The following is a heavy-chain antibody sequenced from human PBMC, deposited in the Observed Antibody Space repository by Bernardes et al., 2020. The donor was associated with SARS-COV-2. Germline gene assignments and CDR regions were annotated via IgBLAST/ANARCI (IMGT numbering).Heavy chain of an antibody. V-gene: IGHV3-7*01. CDR1: GFTFSTFW. J-gene: IGHJ4*02. CDR2: INQDGSDK. Sequence: GSLRLSCAASGFTFSTFWMTWVRQAPGKGLEWVANINQDGSDKYYVDSVKGRFTISRDNAKNSLFMQMNTLRAEDTAVYYCARIYSTSSFDFDHWGQGTLVTVSS. CDR3: ARIYSTSSFDFDH. D-gene: IGHD6-6*01.